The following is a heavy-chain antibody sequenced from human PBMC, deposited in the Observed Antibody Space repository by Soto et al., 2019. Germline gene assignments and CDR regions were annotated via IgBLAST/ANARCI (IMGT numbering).Heavy chain of an antibody. D-gene: IGHD3-22*01. Sequence: GESLKISCKGSGYSFTSYWISWVRQMPGKGLEWMGRIDPSDSYTNYSPSFQGHATISADKSISTAYLQWSSLKASDTAMYYCANQAKYYYDSSGYVQPSNYWGQGTLVTVSS. CDR1: GYSFTSYW. J-gene: IGHJ4*02. CDR3: ANQAKYYYDSSGYVQPSNY. CDR2: IDPSDSYT. V-gene: IGHV5-10-1*01.